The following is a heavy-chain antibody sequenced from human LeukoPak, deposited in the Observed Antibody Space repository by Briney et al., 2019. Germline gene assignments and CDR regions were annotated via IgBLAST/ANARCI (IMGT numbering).Heavy chain of an antibody. CDR3: ATDRATQYFDY. Sequence: PGGSLRLSCAASGFTFNNYVMNWVRQAPGKGLEWVSAITDSSTSTYYADSVKGRFTISRHNSKNTLYLQMNSLRAEDTAVYYCATDRATQYFDYWGQGTLVSVSS. CDR2: ITDSSTST. V-gene: IGHV3-23*01. D-gene: IGHD2-15*01. CDR1: GFTFNNYV. J-gene: IGHJ4*02.